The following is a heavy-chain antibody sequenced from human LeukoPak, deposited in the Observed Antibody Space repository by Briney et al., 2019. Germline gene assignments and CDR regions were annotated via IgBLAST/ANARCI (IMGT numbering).Heavy chain of an antibody. CDR2: IIPIFGTA. Sequence: SVKVSCKASGGTFSSYAISWVRQAPGQGLEWMGGIIPIFGTANYAQKFQGRVTITTDESTSTAYMELSSLRSEDTAVYYCARSTDMVATFDYWGQGTLVTVSS. CDR1: GGTFSSYA. V-gene: IGHV1-69*05. J-gene: IGHJ4*02. CDR3: ARSTDMVATFDY. D-gene: IGHD5-12*01.